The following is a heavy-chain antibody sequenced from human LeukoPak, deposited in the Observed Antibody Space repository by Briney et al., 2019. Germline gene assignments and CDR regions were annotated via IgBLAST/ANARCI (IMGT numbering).Heavy chain of an antibody. CDR3: ARDLVVVAATYYYYYYMDV. CDR2: INPNSGGT. D-gene: IGHD2-15*01. Sequence: ASVKVSCKASGYTFTGYYMHWVRQAPGQGLEWMGWINPNSGGTNYAQKFQGRVTMTRDTPISTAYMELSRLRSDDTAVYYCARDLVVVAATYYYYYYMDVWGKGTTVTVSS. J-gene: IGHJ6*03. CDR1: GYTFTGYY. V-gene: IGHV1-2*02.